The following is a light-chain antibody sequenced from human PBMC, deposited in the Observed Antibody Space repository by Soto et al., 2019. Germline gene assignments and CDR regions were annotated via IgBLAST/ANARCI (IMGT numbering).Light chain of an antibody. V-gene: IGKV1-16*02. CDR3: QPYYVFPWT. CDR1: QDISDY. J-gene: IGKJ1*01. Sequence: DIQMTQSPSSVSASVGDRVTITCRASQDISDYLVWYQQKPGKAPRSLIYAASTLQDVVPSKFGGSRSGTDFTLTISTLEPEDFANYYCQPYYVFPWTFGHETRVETK. CDR2: AAS.